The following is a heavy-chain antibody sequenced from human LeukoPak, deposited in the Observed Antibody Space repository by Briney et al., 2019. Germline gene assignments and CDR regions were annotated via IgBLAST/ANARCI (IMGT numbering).Heavy chain of an antibody. CDR1: GLTFSSYD. Sequence: GGSLRLSCAASGLTFSSYDMYWVRQSTGEGLEWVSAINIAGDTYYAASVKGRFTISRENAKNSLSLQMNSLRAGDTAVYYCARGVPFGEKGIDVWGKGTTVTVSS. V-gene: IGHV3-13*01. D-gene: IGHD3-10*01. CDR3: ARGVPFGEKGIDV. CDR2: INIAGDT. J-gene: IGHJ6*04.